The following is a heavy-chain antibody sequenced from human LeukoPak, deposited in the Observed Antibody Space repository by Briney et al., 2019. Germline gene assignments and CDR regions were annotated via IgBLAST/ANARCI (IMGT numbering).Heavy chain of an antibody. CDR3: ARGTAVAGWGGLDY. CDR1: GGTFSSYA. J-gene: IGHJ4*02. Sequence: ASVKVSCKASGGTFSSYAISWVRQAPGQGLEWMGGIIPIFGTANYAQKFQGRVTITADESTSTAYMELSSLRSEDTAVYYCARGTAVAGWGGLDYWGQGTLVTVSS. V-gene: IGHV1-69*13. D-gene: IGHD6-19*01. CDR2: IIPIFGTA.